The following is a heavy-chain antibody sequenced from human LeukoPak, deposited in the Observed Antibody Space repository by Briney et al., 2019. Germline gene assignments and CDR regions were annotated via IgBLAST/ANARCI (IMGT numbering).Heavy chain of an antibody. V-gene: IGHV3-30-3*01. CDR1: GFTFSSYA. D-gene: IGHD6-13*01. J-gene: IGHJ4*02. Sequence: GGSLRLSCAASGFTFSSYAMSWVRQAPGKGLEWVAVISYDGSNKYYADSVKGRFTISRDNSKNTLYLQMNSLRAEDTAVYYCAGDPSSSSSWYSPSHFDYWGQGTLVTVSS. CDR2: ISYDGSNK. CDR3: AGDPSSSSSWYSPSHFDY.